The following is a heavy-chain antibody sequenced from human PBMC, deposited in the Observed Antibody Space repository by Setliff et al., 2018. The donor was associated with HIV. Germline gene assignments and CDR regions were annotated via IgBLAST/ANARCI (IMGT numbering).Heavy chain of an antibody. Sequence: PSETLSLTCTVSGGAISSYYWSWIRQFPGKGLEWIGYISSSGSTNYNPSLKSRVTISVNTSKNQISLKLSSVTAADTAVYYCARRMSSGSYYDYWGQGTLVTVSS. J-gene: IGHJ4*02. D-gene: IGHD1-26*01. V-gene: IGHV4-59*08. CDR1: GGAISSYY. CDR2: ISSSGST. CDR3: ARRMSSGSYYDY.